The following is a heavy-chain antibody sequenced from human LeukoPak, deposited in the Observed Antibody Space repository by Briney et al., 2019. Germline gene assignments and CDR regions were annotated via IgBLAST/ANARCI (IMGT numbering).Heavy chain of an antibody. V-gene: IGHV4-34*01. D-gene: IGHD5-18*01. CDR2: INHSGST. J-gene: IGHJ4*02. CDR1: GGSFSGYY. CDR3: ARGAWIQLWYFRLGYYFDY. Sequence: SETLSLTCAVYGGSFSGYYWSWIRQPPGKGLEWIGEINHSGSTNYNPSLKSRVTISVDTSKNQFSLKLSSVTAADTAVYYCARGAWIQLWYFRLGYYFDYWGKGTLVTVSS.